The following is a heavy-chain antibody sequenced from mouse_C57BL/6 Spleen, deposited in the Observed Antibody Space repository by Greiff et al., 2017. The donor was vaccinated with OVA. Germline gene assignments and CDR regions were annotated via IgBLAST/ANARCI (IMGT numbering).Heavy chain of an antibody. CDR3: ASRRGSAWFAY. CDR1: GYTFTSYW. J-gene: IGHJ3*01. V-gene: IGHV1-52*01. CDR2: IDPSNSDT. Sequence: VQLQQPGAELVRPGSSVKLSCKASGYTFTSYWMHWVKQRPIQGLEWIGNIDPSNSDTHYNQKFKDKATLTVDKSSSTAYMQLSSLTSEDSAVYSSASRRGSAWFAYWGQGTLVTVSA.